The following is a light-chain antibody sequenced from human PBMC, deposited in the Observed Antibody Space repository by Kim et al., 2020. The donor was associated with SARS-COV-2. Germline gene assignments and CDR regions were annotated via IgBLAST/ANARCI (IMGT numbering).Light chain of an antibody. Sequence: SSELTQDPAVSVALVQTVRITCQGDSLRSYYASWYQQKPGQAPVLVIYGKNNRPSGIPDRFSGSSSGNTASLTITGAQAEDEADYYCNSRDSSGTHLVFG. CDR3: NSRDSSGTHLV. CDR1: SLRSYY. V-gene: IGLV3-19*01. CDR2: GKN. J-gene: IGLJ2*01.